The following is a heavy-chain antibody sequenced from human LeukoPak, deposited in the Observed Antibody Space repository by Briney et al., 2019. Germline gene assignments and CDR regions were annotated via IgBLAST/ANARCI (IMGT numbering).Heavy chain of an antibody. Sequence: SETLSLTCAVYGGSFSSYYWSWIRQSPGRGLEWIGEINHSGSTYYNPSLKSRVTISEDTSKNQFSLKLRSVTAADAAVCYCARGVRIADYWGQGTLVTVSS. CDR3: ARGVRIADY. D-gene: IGHD6-13*01. J-gene: IGHJ4*02. CDR2: INHSGST. CDR1: GGSFSSYY. V-gene: IGHV4-34*01.